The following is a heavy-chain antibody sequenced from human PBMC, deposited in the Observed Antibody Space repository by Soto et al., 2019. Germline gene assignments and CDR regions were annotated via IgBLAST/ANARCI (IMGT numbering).Heavy chain of an antibody. D-gene: IGHD2-21*01. CDR1: GYTLTELS. CDR2: FDPEDGET. Sequence: ASVKVSCKVSGYTLTELSMHWVQQAPGKGLEWMGGFDPEDGETIYAQKFQGRVTMTEDTSTDTAYMELSSLRSEDTAVYYCATRVIDYFSEYFQHWGQGTLVTVSS. V-gene: IGHV1-24*01. CDR3: ATRVIDYFSEYFQH. J-gene: IGHJ1*01.